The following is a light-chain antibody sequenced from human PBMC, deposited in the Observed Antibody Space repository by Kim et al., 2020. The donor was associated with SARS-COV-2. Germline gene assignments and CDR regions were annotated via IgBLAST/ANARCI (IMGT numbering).Light chain of an antibody. CDR2: GAS. J-gene: IGKJ1*01. CDR1: QSVSSN. V-gene: IGKV3-15*01. CDR3: QQYNWPPWT. Sequence: EIVMTQSPATLSVSPGERATLSCRASQSVSSNLAWYQQKPGQAPRLLIYGASTRATGIPARFSGSGSGTEFTLTISSLQSEDFAVYSCQQYNWPPWTFGQGTKVDIK.